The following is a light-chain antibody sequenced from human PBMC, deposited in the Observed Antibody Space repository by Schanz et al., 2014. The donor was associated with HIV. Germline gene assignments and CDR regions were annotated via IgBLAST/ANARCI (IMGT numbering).Light chain of an antibody. CDR3: SSYTSISTLV. V-gene: IGLV2-8*01. CDR1: SGDVSVHNY. J-gene: IGLJ1*01. CDR2: DVS. Sequence: QSALTQPPAASGSPGQSVTISCTEASGDVSVHNYVSWYQQHPGKAPKLIIFDVSERPSAVPDRFSGSKSGNTASLTVSGLQPEDEADYYCSSYTSISTLVFGTGTKLTVL.